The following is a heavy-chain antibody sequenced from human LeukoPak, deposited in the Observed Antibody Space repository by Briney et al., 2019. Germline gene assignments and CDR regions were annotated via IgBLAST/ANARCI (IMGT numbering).Heavy chain of an antibody. J-gene: IGHJ4*02. CDR1: GGSISSYY. Sequence: SETLSLTCTVPGGSISSYYWSWIRRPPGKRLEWIGYIYYSGSTNYNPSLKSRVTMAVDTSKKQFSLKLSSVTAADTAVYYCARAPIGAAGPFDFWGQGTLVTVSS. CDR2: IYYSGST. CDR3: ARAPIGAAGPFDF. D-gene: IGHD6-13*01. V-gene: IGHV4-59*01.